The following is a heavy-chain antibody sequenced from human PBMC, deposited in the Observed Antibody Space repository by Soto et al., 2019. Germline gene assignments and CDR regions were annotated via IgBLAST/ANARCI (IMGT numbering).Heavy chain of an antibody. CDR3: GCAGGSGSSFPI. Sequence: LGPSGAGSGVIFSSYSMNWVLQAPGKGLEWVSSISSSGSYIYYADSLKGRFTISRDNAKNSLYLQMNSLRAEDTAVYYCGCAGGSGSSFPIWGQGTLVTVSS. V-gene: IGHV3-21*01. J-gene: IGHJ4*02. CDR2: ISSSGSYI. CDR1: GVIFSSYS. D-gene: IGHD3-10*01.